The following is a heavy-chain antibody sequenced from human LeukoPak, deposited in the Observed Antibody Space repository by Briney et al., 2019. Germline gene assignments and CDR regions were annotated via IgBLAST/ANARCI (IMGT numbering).Heavy chain of an antibody. Sequence: GGSLRLSCAASGFTVSSNYMSWVRQAPGKGLEWVSVIYSGGSTYYADSVKGRFTISRDNSKNTLYLQMNSLRAEDTAVYYCARDRIITMIVAGAFDIWGQGTMVTVSS. CDR1: GFTVSSNY. CDR3: ARDRIITMIVAGAFDI. CDR2: IYSGGST. J-gene: IGHJ3*02. V-gene: IGHV3-53*05. D-gene: IGHD3-22*01.